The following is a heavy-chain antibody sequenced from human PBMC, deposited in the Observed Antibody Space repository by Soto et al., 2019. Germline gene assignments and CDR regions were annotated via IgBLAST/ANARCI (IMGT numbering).Heavy chain of an antibody. J-gene: IGHJ4*02. V-gene: IGHV3-73*02. D-gene: IGHD3-10*01. CDR2: IRSKANSYAT. Sequence: EVQLVESGGGLVQPGGSLKLSCAASGFTFSGSAMHWVGQASGKGLEGVGRIRSKANSYATAYAASVKGRFTISRDDSKNASYLQMNSRKTEDTAVYYCTSHLWFGGTWGQGTLVTVSS. CDR1: GFTFSGSA. CDR3: TSHLWFGGT.